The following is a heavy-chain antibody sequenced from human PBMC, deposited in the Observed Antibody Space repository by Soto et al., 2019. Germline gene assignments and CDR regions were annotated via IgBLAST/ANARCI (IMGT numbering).Heavy chain of an antibody. CDR3: ARRRLPGSY. J-gene: IGHJ4*02. CDR1: GGSISSYY. V-gene: IGHV4-59*01. CDR2: IYYSGST. Sequence: QVQLQESGPGLVKPSETLSLTCTVSGGSISSYYWSWIRQPPGKGLEWIGSIYYSGSTNYNPSLNRRVTISVDTSKNQFSLKLSSVTAADTAMYYCARRRLPGSYWGQGTLVTVSS. D-gene: IGHD3-10*01.